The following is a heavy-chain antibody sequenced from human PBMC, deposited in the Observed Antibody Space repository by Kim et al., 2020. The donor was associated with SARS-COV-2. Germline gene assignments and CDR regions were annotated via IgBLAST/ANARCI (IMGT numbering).Heavy chain of an antibody. D-gene: IGHD6-13*01. J-gene: IGHJ5*02. CDR1: GFTFDDYT. Sequence: GGSLRLSCAASGFTFDDYTMHWVRQAPGKGLEWVSLISWDGGSTNYADSVKGRFTISRDNSKNSLYLQMNSLRTEDTALYYCAKEAVYSSSWLGSWGQGTLVTVSS. V-gene: IGHV3-43*01. CDR3: AKEAVYSSSWLGS. CDR2: ISWDGGST.